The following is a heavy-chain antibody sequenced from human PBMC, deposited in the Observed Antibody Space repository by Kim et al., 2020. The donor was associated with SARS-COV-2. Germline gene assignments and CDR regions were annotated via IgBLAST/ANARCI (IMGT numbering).Heavy chain of an antibody. CDR2: TRNKINFYTT. CDR3: VRGSVVRGVTPPPYYYGMDV. J-gene: IGHJ6*02. V-gene: IGHV3-72*01. D-gene: IGHD3-10*01. CDR1: GFTFSDHY. Sequence: GGSLRLSCAASGFTFSDHYMDWVRQAPGKGLEWVGRTRNKINFYTTDYAASVKGRFTISRDDSKNSLYLQMNSRKTDDTAVYYCVRGSVVRGVTPPPYYYGMDVWGQGTTVTVSS.